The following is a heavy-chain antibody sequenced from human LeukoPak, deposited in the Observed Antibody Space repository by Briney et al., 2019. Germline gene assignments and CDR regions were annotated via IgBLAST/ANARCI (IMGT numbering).Heavy chain of an antibody. Sequence: PGRSLRLSCAASGFTFDDYAMHWVRQAPGKGLEWVSGISWNSGSIGYADSVKGRFTISRDNAKNSLYLQMNSLRAEDTALYHCAKDKEMATLSYYFDYWGQGTLVTVSS. J-gene: IGHJ4*02. CDR1: GFTFDDYA. D-gene: IGHD2-15*01. CDR2: ISWNSGSI. V-gene: IGHV3-9*01. CDR3: AKDKEMATLSYYFDY.